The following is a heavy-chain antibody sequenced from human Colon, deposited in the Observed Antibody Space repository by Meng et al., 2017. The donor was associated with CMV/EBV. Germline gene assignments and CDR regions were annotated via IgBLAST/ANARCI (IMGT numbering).Heavy chain of an antibody. CDR1: FTVSSEA. CDR3: AKDYPSAFLTGYQYIDY. Sequence: FTVSSEAMSWVRQAPGKGLEWVSAISGSGGSTYYADSVKGRFTISRDNSKNTLYLQMNSLRAEDTAVYYCAKDYPSAFLTGYQYIDYWGQGTLVTVSS. CDR2: ISGSGGST. D-gene: IGHD3-9*01. V-gene: IGHV3-23*01. J-gene: IGHJ4*02.